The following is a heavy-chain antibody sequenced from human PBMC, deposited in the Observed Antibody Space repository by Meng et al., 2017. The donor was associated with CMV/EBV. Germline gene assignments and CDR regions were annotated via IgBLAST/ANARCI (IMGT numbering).Heavy chain of an antibody. Sequence: GGSLRLSCAASGFIFSRYAMHWVRQAPGKGLEWVSVVSYDGSNKYYADSVKGRFTIPRDNSKTLYLQMNTLRIEDTAVYYCARGGYDLGGYFFDYWGQGTQVTVSS. J-gene: IGHJ4*02. D-gene: IGHD5-12*01. CDR3: ARGGYDLGGYFFDY. CDR2: VSYDGSNK. V-gene: IGHV3-30*04. CDR1: GFIFSRYA.